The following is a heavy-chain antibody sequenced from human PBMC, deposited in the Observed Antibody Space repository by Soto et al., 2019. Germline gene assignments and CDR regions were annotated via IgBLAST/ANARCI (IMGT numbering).Heavy chain of an antibody. CDR2: ISGSGGST. CDR3: AKNPGAIASYFHY. CDR1: GFTFSNYA. V-gene: IGHV3-23*01. D-gene: IGHD1-26*01. Sequence: PGGSLRLSCAASGFTFSNYAMSWVRQAPGKGLEWVSAISGSGGSTYYADSVKGRFTISRDSSKNTLYLQMNSLRVEDTAVYYCAKNPGAIASYFHYWGQGALVTVSS. J-gene: IGHJ4*02.